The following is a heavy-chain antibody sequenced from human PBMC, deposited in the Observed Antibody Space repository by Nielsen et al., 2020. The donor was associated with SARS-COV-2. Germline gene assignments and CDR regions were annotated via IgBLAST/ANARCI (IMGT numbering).Heavy chain of an antibody. V-gene: IGHV4-59*13. CDR3: ARDDDNWGSLAY. J-gene: IGHJ4*02. CDR1: GGSITTYY. D-gene: IGHD7-27*01. Sequence: SETLSLTCAVSGGSITTYYWHWIRQSPGEGLEWIGYIYYSGNTNYNPSLKSRVTISVDTSKNQFSLKLSSVTAADTAVYYCARDDDNWGSLAYWGQGTLVTVSS. CDR2: IYYSGNT.